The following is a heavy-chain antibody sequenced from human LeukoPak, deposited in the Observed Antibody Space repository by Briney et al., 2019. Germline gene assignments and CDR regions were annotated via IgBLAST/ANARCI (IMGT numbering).Heavy chain of an antibody. CDR2: ISAYNGNT. D-gene: IGHD1-26*01. J-gene: IGHJ4*02. Sequence: ASVKVSCKAPGYTFTSYGISWVRQAPGQGLEWMGWISAYNGNTNYAQKLQGRVTMTTDTSTSTAYMELRSLRSDDTAVYYCARDVDSYQGSYYDYWGQGTLVTVSS. CDR3: ARDVDSYQGSYYDY. V-gene: IGHV1-18*01. CDR1: GYTFTSYG.